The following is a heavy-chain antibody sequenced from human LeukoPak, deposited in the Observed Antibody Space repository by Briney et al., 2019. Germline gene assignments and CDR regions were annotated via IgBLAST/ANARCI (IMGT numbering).Heavy chain of an antibody. J-gene: IGHJ4*02. D-gene: IGHD6-19*01. CDR1: GFTFSTYV. Sequence: HAGGSLRLSCAASGFTFSTYVMSWVRQAPGKGLEWVSSISGSGDNTYYAESVKGRFTISRDNSKNTLFLQMNSLRAEDTAVFYCAKRSGYTTGWFFDFWGQGTLVTVSS. CDR3: AKRSGYTTGWFFDF. CDR2: ISGSGDNT. V-gene: IGHV3-23*01.